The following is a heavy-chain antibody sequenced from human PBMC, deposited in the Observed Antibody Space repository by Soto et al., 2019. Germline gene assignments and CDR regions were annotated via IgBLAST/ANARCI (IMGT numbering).Heavy chain of an antibody. J-gene: IGHJ6*02. Sequence: ASVKVSCKASGYTFTSYGISWVRQAPGQGLEWMGWISAYNGNTNYAQKLQGRVTMTTDTSTSTAYVELRSLRSDDTAVYYCARTNSSGWPYYYYGMDVWGQGTTVTVSS. CDR1: GYTFTSYG. CDR3: ARTNSSGWPYYYYGMDV. V-gene: IGHV1-18*01. D-gene: IGHD6-19*01. CDR2: ISAYNGNT.